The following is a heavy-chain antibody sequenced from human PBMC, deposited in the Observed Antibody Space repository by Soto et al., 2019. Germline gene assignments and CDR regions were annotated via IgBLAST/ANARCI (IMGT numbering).Heavy chain of an antibody. CDR3: ARTDHYYYYYGMDV. Sequence: PSETLSLTCAVYGGSFSGYYWSWIRQPPGKGLEWIGEINHSGSTNYNPSLKSRVTISVDTSKNQFSLKLSSVTAADTAVYYCARTDHYYYYYGMDVWGQGTTVTVSS. CDR1: GGSFSGYY. V-gene: IGHV4-34*01. CDR2: INHSGST. J-gene: IGHJ6*02.